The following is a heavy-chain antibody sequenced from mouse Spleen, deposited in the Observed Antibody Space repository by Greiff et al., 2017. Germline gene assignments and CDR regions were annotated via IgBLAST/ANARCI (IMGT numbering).Heavy chain of an antibody. CDR1: GYTFTSYW. Sequence: QVQLQQPGAELVKPGASVKMSCKASGYTFTSYWITWVKQRPGQGLAWLGDLYPGSGSPNYNEKFKSKATMTVDTSSSTAYMQLSSLTSEDSAVYYCAREEANWDDGGYWGQGTTLTVSS. CDR3: AREEANWDDGGY. D-gene: IGHD4-1*01. V-gene: IGHV1-55*01. CDR2: LYPGSGSP. J-gene: IGHJ2*01.